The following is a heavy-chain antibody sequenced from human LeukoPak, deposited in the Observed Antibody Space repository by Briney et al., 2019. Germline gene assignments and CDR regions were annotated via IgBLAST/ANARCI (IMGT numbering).Heavy chain of an antibody. CDR1: GFTFSSYS. D-gene: IGHD2-2*01. V-gene: IGHV3-21*01. CDR3: ARDEGPDCSSTSCSIYGMDV. Sequence: GGSLTLSCSAAGFTFSSYSMKWVPQAPGKGLEWVSSIISSSRYISYAASGRGRFTNYRDNAKNSLYLQMNSLRAEDTGVYYCARDEGPDCSSTSCSIYGMDVWGEGTTVTVPS. J-gene: IGHJ6*04. CDR2: IISSSRYI.